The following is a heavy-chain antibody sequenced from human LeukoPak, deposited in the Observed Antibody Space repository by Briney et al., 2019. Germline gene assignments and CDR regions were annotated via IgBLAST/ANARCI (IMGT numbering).Heavy chain of an antibody. CDR2: IYYSGST. CDR3: ARGLGNIIAAAGRGYHWFDP. J-gene: IGHJ5*02. Sequence: SQTLSLTCTVSGGSISSGGYYWSWIRQHPGKGLEWIGYIYYSGSTYYNPSLKSRVTISVNRSKNQFSLKLSSVTAADTAVYYCARGLGNIIAAAGRGYHWFDPWGQGTLVTVSS. D-gene: IGHD6-13*01. CDR1: GGSISSGGYY. V-gene: IGHV4-31*03.